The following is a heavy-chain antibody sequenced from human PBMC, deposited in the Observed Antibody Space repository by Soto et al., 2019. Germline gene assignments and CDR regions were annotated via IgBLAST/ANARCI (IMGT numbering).Heavy chain of an antibody. CDR2: VYDLDGT. J-gene: IGHJ3*02. D-gene: IGHD5-12*01. CDR1: GLTVSGKKY. CDR3: ATWHLREPAYDI. Sequence: DVQLVESGGGLIQPGGSLRLSCVASGLTVSGKKYMAWVRQAPGKGPEWLSGVYDLDGTYYADSVRGRFTTSIDSPRTTVYLQMRYLRPEDTALYFWATWHLREPAYDIWGQGTMVTVSS. V-gene: IGHV3-53*01.